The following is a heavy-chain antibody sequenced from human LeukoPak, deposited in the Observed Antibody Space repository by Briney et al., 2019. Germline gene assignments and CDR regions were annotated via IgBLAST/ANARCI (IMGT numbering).Heavy chain of an antibody. J-gene: IGHJ4*02. V-gene: IGHV4-34*01. CDR3: ASRYYGSGGTYYFDY. CDR2: INHSGST. CDR1: GGSFSGYY. Sequence: SETLSLTCAVYGGSFSGYYWSWIRQPPGKGLEWIGEINHSGSTNYNPSLKSRVTISVDTSKHHFSLNLSSVTAADTAVYYCASRYYGSGGTYYFDYWGQGTLVTVSS. D-gene: IGHD3-10*01.